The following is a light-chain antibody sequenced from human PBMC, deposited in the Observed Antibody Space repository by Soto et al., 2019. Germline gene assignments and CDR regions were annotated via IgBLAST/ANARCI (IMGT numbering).Light chain of an antibody. CDR2: SAS. CDR3: QQSYSTPSWT. J-gene: IGKJ1*01. V-gene: IGKV1-39*01. Sequence: DIQLTQTPSVLSASVGDTVTITCRASQALSNYLAWYQQKPGKAPDLLIYSASTLQSGVPSRFSGSGSGTDFTLTISSLQPEDFATYYCQQSYSTPSWTFGQGTKVDIK. CDR1: QALSNY.